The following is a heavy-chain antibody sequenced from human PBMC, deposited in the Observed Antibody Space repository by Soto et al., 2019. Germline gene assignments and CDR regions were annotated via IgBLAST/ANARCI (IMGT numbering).Heavy chain of an antibody. Sequence: SGPTLVNPTQTLTLTCAFSGFSLSTDGMCVSWIRQPPEKALEWLALIDWEDDKYYNASLKTRLTISKDTSKSQVVLTMTNMDPEDTASYYCARAAFYYDAGGSYQGYYFDYWGQGTLVTVSS. CDR3: ARAAFYYDAGGSYQGYYFDY. CDR1: GFSLSTDGMC. CDR2: IDWEDDK. J-gene: IGHJ4*02. V-gene: IGHV2-70*01. D-gene: IGHD3-22*01.